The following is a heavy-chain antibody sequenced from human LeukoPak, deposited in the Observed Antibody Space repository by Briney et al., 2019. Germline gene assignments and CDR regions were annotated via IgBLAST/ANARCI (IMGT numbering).Heavy chain of an antibody. CDR3: ARDRRSSSSNSILFDS. J-gene: IGHJ4*02. D-gene: IGHD6-6*01. Sequence: GASVKVSCKASGYTFTSYGVSGVRQAPGQGLEWMGWISVYSGKTNYAQSLQGRVTMTTDPSTSTAYMELRSLRSDDTAVYYCARDRRSSSSNSILFDSWGQGTLVTVSS. CDR2: ISVYSGKT. V-gene: IGHV1-18*01. CDR1: GYTFTSYG.